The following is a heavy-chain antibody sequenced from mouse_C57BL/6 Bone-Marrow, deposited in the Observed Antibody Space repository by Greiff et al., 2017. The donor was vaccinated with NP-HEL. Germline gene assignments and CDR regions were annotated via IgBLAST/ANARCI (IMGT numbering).Heavy chain of an antibody. D-gene: IGHD2-3*01. CDR1: GYTFTSYW. Sequence: QVQLQQPGAELVKPGASVKMSCKASGYTFTSYWITWVKQRPGQGLEWIGDIYPGSGSTNYNEKFKSKATLTVDTSSSTADMQLSSLTSEDSAVYYCALIYDGYYYFDYWGQGTTLTVSS. V-gene: IGHV1-55*01. CDR2: IYPGSGST. J-gene: IGHJ2*01. CDR3: ALIYDGYYYFDY.